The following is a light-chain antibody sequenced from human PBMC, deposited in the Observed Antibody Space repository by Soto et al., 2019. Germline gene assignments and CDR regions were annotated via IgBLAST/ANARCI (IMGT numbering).Light chain of an antibody. CDR3: QQYGSSPSIT. V-gene: IGKV3-20*01. CDR2: GAS. Sequence: EIFLTQSPGTLSLSRGERATLSCRASQSVSSSYLAWYQQKPGQAPRLLIYGASSRATGIPDRFSGSGSGTDFTLTISRLEPEDFAVYYCQQYGSSPSITFGQGTRLEIK. J-gene: IGKJ5*01. CDR1: QSVSSSY.